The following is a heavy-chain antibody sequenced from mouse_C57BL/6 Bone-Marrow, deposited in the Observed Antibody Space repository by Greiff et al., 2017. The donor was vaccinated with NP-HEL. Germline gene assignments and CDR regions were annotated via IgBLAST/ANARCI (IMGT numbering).Heavy chain of an antibody. CDR2: IDPENGDT. CDR1: GFNIKDDY. J-gene: IGHJ2*01. D-gene: IGHD2-4*01. V-gene: IGHV14-4*01. CDR3: TSIYYDYDDGY. Sequence: EVQLQQSGAELVRPGASVKLSCTASGFNIKDDYMHWVKQRPEQGLEWIGWIDPENGDTEYASKFQGKATITADTSSNTAYLQLSSLTSEDTAVYYCTSIYYDYDDGYWGQGTTLTVSS.